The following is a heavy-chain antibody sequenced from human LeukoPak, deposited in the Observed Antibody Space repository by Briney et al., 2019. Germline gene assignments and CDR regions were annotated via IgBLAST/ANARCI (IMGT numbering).Heavy chain of an antibody. V-gene: IGHV3-53*01. CDR1: GFTVSNNY. D-gene: IGHD3-22*01. Sequence: GGSLRLSCAASGFTVSNNYMSWVRQAPGKRLECVSVIYRGGSTYYADSVKGRFTVSRDNSKNTLYLQMNSLRVEDTAVYYCARRENSSGYWAFDIWGQGTMVTVS. CDR2: IYRGGST. CDR3: ARRENSSGYWAFDI. J-gene: IGHJ3*02.